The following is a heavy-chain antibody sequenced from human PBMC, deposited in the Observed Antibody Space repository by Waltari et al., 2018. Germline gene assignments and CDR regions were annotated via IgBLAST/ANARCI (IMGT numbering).Heavy chain of an antibody. CDR2: IKQDGNEK. V-gene: IGHV3-7*03. CDR1: GFTFSSYW. Sequence: EVQLVESGGGLVQTGGSLRLSCAASGFTFSSYWMSWVRQAPGKGLEWVANIKQDGNEKYYVDSVKGRFTISRDNAKNSLYLQMNSLRAEDTAVYYCARIYYGDYVVYWGQGTLVTVSS. D-gene: IGHD4-17*01. CDR3: ARIYYGDYVVY. J-gene: IGHJ4*02.